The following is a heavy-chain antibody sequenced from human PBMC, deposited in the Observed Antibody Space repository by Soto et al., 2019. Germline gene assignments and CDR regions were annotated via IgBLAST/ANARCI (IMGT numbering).Heavy chain of an antibody. D-gene: IGHD3-10*01. J-gene: IGHJ5*02. CDR1: GFTFSRYA. CDR3: AKGGDYGSGLFDP. Sequence: EVQLLESGGGLVQPGGSLRLSCAASGFTFSRYAMSWVRQAPGKGLEWVSAISGSGGSTYYADSVKGRFTISRDNSKNTQYLQMNSLRAEDTAVYYFAKGGDYGSGLFDPWGQGTLVTVSS. V-gene: IGHV3-23*01. CDR2: ISGSGGST.